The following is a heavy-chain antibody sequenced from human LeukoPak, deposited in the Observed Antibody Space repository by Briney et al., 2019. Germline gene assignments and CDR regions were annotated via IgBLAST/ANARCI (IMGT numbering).Heavy chain of an antibody. J-gene: IGHJ4*02. CDR3: ARVPLWDYVWGSYRRIREDYFDY. CDR1: GGSFSGYY. V-gene: IGHV4-34*01. CDR2: INHSGST. D-gene: IGHD3-16*02. Sequence: SETLSLTCAVYGGSFSGYYWSWIRQPPGKGLEWIGEINHSGSTNYNPSLKSRVTISVDTSKNQFSLKLSSVPAADTAVYYCARVPLWDYVWGSYRRIREDYFDYWGQGTLVTVSS.